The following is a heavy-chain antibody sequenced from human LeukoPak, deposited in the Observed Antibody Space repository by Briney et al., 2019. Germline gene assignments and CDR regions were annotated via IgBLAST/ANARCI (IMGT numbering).Heavy chain of an antibody. J-gene: IGHJ3*02. D-gene: IGHD5-12*01. CDR3: AKSQWLVRIDAFDI. CDR1: GFTFSSYA. V-gene: IGHV3-23*01. Sequence: PGGSLRLSCTASGFTFSSYAMSWVRQAPGKGLEWVSGLSGTGESTYIADSLKGRFTISRDNSRDTLYLQMNSVRAEDTAIYYCAKSQWLVRIDAFDIWGQGTMVTVSS. CDR2: LSGTGEST.